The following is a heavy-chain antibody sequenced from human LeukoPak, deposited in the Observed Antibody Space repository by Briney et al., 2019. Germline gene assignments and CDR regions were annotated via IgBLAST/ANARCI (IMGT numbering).Heavy chain of an antibody. D-gene: IGHD6-19*01. CDR1: GFXFSSYA. CDR3: ARRAASSGYYFDQ. CDR2: ISSSGGNT. Sequence: GGSLRLSCAASGFXFSSYAITWVRQGPGKGLEWVSTISSSGGNTYNADSVKGRFTISRDNSKNTLYLQMNSLRAEDTAVYYCARRAASSGYYFDQWGQGTLVTVSS. V-gene: IGHV3-23*01. J-gene: IGHJ4*02.